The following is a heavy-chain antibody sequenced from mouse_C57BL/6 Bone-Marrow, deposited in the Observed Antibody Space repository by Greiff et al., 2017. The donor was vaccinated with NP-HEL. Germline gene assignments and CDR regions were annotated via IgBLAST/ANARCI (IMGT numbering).Heavy chain of an antibody. CDR1: GYNFTSYW. D-gene: IGHD1-1*01. CDR3: AHYDGSSLYAMDY. Sequence: QVQLQQPGAELVKPGASVKLSCKASGYNFTSYWMHWVKQRPGQGLEWIGMIHPNSGSTNYNEKFKSKATLTVDKSSSTAYMQLSSLTSEDSAVYYCAHYDGSSLYAMDYWGQGTSVTVSS. J-gene: IGHJ4*01. CDR2: IHPNSGST. V-gene: IGHV1-64*01.